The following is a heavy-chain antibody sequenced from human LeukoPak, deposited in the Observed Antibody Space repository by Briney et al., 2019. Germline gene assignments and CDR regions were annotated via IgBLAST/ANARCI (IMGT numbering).Heavy chain of an antibody. CDR2: VRYDGSNK. CDR3: AKFGFWSGYYPDYMDV. J-gene: IGHJ6*03. V-gene: IGHV3-30*02. Sequence: GGSLRLSCAASGFTFSSYGMHWVRQAPGKGLEWVAFVRYDGSNKYYADSAKGRFTISRDNSKNTLYLQMNSLRAEDTAVYYCAKFGFWSGYYPDYMDVWGKGTTVTVSS. CDR1: GFTFSSYG. D-gene: IGHD3-3*01.